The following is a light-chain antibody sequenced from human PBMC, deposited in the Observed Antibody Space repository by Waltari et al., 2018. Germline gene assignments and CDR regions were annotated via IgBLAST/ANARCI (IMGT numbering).Light chain of an antibody. CDR2: GAS. J-gene: IGKJ1*01. CDR1: QRVSSN. Sequence: DIVMTPSPATLSVSPGDRATLSCRASQRVSSNLAWYQQKPGQAPRLLIYGASTRATGIPARFSGSGSGTEFTLTISSLQSEDFAVYYCQQYNNWPRTFGQGTKVEIK. CDR3: QQYNNWPRT. V-gene: IGKV3-15*01.